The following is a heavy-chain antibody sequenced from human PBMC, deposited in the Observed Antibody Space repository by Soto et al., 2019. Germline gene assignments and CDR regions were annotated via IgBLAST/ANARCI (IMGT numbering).Heavy chain of an antibody. CDR1: GFSLSNARMG. J-gene: IGHJ5*02. D-gene: IGHD2-2*02. CDR2: IFSSDAK. Sequence: SGPTLVNPTDTLTLTCTVSGFSLSNARMGVSWIRQPPGKALEWLAHIFSSDAKSYSTSLKSRLTISKDTSKSQVVLTMTNMDPVDTATYYCARILPYCSSTNCYTFGWFDPWGQGTLVTVSS. V-gene: IGHV2-26*01. CDR3: ARILPYCSSTNCYTFGWFDP.